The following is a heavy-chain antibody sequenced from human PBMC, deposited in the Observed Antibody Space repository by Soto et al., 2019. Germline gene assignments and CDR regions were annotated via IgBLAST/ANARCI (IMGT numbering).Heavy chain of an antibody. CDR2: VHYTGDT. Sequence: QVQLQQSGPRLVKPSETLSLTCTVSSGPDRSHNWGWIRQPPGRGLEWLGYVHYTGDTAYKPSLRGRVTISADTSTNDISLTLNSVTAADTAVYYCVRQGIDYLHGLVDVWGQGTTVSVSS. V-gene: IGHV4-59*08. D-gene: IGHD4-17*01. CDR3: VRQGIDYLHGLVDV. J-gene: IGHJ6*02. CDR1: SGPDRSHN.